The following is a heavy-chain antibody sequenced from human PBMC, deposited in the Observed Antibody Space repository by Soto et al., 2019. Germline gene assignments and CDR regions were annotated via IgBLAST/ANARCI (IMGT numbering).Heavy chain of an antibody. D-gene: IGHD2-2*01. V-gene: IGHV4-59*01. J-gene: IGHJ6*02. CDR3: RSSTSCYDESCVDV. Sequence: SETLSLTCTVSGGSTSSYYWNWIRQPPGKGLEWIGYIYHSGTTNYNPSLKSRVAISVDTSKNQFSLKLSSVTAADTAVYYCRSSTSCYDESCVDVWGQGTMVTVSS. CDR2: IYHSGTT. CDR1: GGSTSSYY.